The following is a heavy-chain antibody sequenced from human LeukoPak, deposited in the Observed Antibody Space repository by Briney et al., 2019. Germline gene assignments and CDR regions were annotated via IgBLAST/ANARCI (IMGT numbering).Heavy chain of an antibody. D-gene: IGHD2-21*02. J-gene: IGHJ4*02. CDR1: GGSISSYY. Sequence: SETLSLTCTVSGGSISSYYWSWIRQPPGKGLEWIGYIYHSGRANYNPSLRSRVTISVDTSKNQFSLKLSSVAAADTAVYYCARSYCGGDCYSGGGIVDYWGQGTLVTVSS. CDR2: IYHSGRA. CDR3: ARSYCGGDCYSGGGIVDY. V-gene: IGHV4-4*09.